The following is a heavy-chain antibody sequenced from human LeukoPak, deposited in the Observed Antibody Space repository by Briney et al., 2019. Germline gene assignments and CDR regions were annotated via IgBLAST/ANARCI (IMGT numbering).Heavy chain of an antibody. V-gene: IGHV1-18*01. D-gene: IGHD4-23*01. Sequence: GASVKVSSKASGYTFTNYDFSWVRQAPGQGLEWMGWISTYSVSTNYAQKLQGRVTMTTDTSTSTAYMELRSLSSDDTAVYYCARQGYGGNPQGAADYWGQGTLVTVSS. J-gene: IGHJ4*02. CDR1: GYTFTNYD. CDR2: ISTYSVST. CDR3: ARQGYGGNPQGAADY.